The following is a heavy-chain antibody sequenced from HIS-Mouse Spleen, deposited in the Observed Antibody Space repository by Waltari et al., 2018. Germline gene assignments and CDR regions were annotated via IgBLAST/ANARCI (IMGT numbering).Heavy chain of an antibody. Sequence: QVQLQESGPGLVKPSQTLSLTCTVSGGPTSSGGYYLSRIRQHPGKGLEWIGYIYYSGSTYYNPSLKSRVTISVDTSKNQFSLKLSSVTAADTAVYYCARSPYYDFWSGYSDNWFDPWGQGTLVTVSS. CDR1: GGPTSSGGYY. CDR2: IYYSGST. D-gene: IGHD3-3*01. CDR3: ARSPYYDFWSGYSDNWFDP. J-gene: IGHJ5*02. V-gene: IGHV4-31*03.